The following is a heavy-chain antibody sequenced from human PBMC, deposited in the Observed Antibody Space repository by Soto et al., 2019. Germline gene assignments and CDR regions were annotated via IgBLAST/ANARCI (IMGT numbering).Heavy chain of an antibody. Sequence: SSETLSLTCTVSGGSISSYYWSWIRQPPGKGLEWIGYIYYSGSTNYNPSLKSRVTISVDTSKNQFSLKLSSVTAADTAVYYCAREVRDGYNFIDYWGQGTLVTVSS. J-gene: IGHJ4*02. CDR3: AREVRDGYNFIDY. V-gene: IGHV4-59*01. CDR2: IYYSGST. CDR1: GGSISSYY. D-gene: IGHD5-12*01.